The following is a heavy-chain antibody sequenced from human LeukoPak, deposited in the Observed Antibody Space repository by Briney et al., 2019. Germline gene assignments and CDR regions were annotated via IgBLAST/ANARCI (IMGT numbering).Heavy chain of an antibody. CDR1: GGTFISYA. D-gene: IGHD3-16*02. V-gene: IGHV1-69*13. J-gene: IGHJ4*02. CDR2: IIPIFGTA. CDR3: AREDRQYDYVWGSYRYFY. Sequence: SVKVSCKASGGTFISYAISWVRQAPGQGLEWMGGIIPIFGTANYAQKFQGRVTITADESTSTAYMELSSLRSEDTAVYYCAREDRQYDYVWGSYRYFYWGQGTLVTVSS.